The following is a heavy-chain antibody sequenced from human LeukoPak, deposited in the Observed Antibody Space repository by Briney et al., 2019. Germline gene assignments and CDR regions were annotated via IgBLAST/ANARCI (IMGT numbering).Heavy chain of an antibody. CDR1: AFTFSSYG. CDR2: ISGDGRDI. J-gene: IGHJ4*02. CDR3: ARRATTERGHSYGLDF. D-gene: IGHD5-18*01. Sequence: GGTLRLSCAASAFTFSSYGMSWVRQAPGKGLEWVSAISGDGRDIFYADAVKGRFTISRDNSKNTLYLQMNSLRDEDTAMYYCARRATTERGHSYGLDFWGQGTLVTVSS. V-gene: IGHV3-23*01.